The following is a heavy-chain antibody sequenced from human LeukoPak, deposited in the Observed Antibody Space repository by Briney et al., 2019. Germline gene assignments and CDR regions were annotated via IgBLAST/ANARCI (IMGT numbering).Heavy chain of an antibody. CDR3: ARIYSGYDYAFDI. D-gene: IGHD5-12*01. Sequence: SETLSLTCTVSGYSISSGYYGGWTRQPPGKGLEWIGSIYHSGSTYYNPSLKSRVTISVDTSKNQFSLKLSSVTAADTAVYYCARIYSGYDYAFDIWGQGTMVTVSS. V-gene: IGHV4-38-2*02. J-gene: IGHJ3*02. CDR1: GYSISSGYY. CDR2: IYHSGST.